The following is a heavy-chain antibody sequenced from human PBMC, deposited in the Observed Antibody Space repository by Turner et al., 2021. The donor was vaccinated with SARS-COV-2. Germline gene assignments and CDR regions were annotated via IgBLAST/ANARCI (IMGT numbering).Heavy chain of an antibody. CDR3: ARLMDTAMDYYGTDV. Sequence: QLQLQESGPGLVKPSEPLSLTCTVSGGSISSSRYYWGWIRQPPGKGLEWIGKIYYSGSVYYNPSLKSRVTISVDPSKNQFSLKLTSVTAADTAVYYCARLMDTAMDYYGTDVWGQGTTVTVSS. J-gene: IGHJ6*02. CDR2: IYYSGSV. CDR1: GGSISSSRYY. V-gene: IGHV4-39*01. D-gene: IGHD5-18*01.